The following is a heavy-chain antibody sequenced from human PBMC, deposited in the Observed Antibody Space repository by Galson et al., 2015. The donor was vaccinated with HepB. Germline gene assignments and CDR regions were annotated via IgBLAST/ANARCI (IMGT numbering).Heavy chain of an antibody. CDR2: IYWDDDK. V-gene: IGHV2-5*02. D-gene: IGHD6-25*01. J-gene: IGHJ3*02. CDR1: GFSLSTSGVG. Sequence: PALVKPTQTLSLTCTFSGFSLSTSGVGVGWIRQPPGEALEWLALIYWDDDKRYSPSLKTRLTIAKDTSKNQVVLTMTSMQSEDTATYYCAHTKRGAATAFDIWGQGTLVTISS. CDR3: AHTKRGAATAFDI.